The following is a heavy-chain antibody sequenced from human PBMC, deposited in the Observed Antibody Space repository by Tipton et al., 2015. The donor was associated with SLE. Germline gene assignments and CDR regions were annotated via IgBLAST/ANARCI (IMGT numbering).Heavy chain of an antibody. V-gene: IGHV4-4*07. CDR1: GGSISSYY. CDR2: IYTSGST. CDR3: ARDPGYCSGGSCSDAFDI. J-gene: IGHJ3*02. D-gene: IGHD2-15*01. Sequence: TLSLTCTVSGGSISSYYWSWIRQPAGKGLEWIGRIYTSGSTYYNPSLKSRVTISVDTSKNQSSLKLSSVTAADTAVYYCARDPGYCSGGSCSDAFDIWGQGTMVTVSS.